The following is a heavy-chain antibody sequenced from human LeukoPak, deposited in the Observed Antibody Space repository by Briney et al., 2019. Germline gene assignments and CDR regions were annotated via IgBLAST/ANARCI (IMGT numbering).Heavy chain of an antibody. CDR3: ARRRDGYFGAFDI. V-gene: IGHV4-59*08. Sequence: SETLSLTCTVSGGSISSYYWSWIRQPPGKGLEWIGYIYYSGSTNYNPSLKSRVTISVDTSKNQFSLKLSSVTAADTAVYYCARRRDGYFGAFDIWGQGTMVTVSS. CDR1: GGSISSYY. J-gene: IGHJ3*02. D-gene: IGHD5-24*01. CDR2: IYYSGST.